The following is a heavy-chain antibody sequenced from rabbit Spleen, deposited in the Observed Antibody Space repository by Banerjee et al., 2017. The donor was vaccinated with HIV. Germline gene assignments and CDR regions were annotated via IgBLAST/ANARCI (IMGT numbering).Heavy chain of an antibody. V-gene: IGHV1S45*01. CDR3: ARDVGIDVYRFSL. CDR2: INIVTGKT. D-gene: IGHD4-2*01. Sequence: QEQLEESGGGLVKPEGSLTLTCKASGVSFSDKDVMCWVRQAPGKGLEWIACINIVTGKTVYASWAKGRFIMSRTSSTTVFLQMTSLTTADTATYFCARDVGIDVYRFSLWGQGTLVTVS. J-gene: IGHJ4*01. CDR1: GVSFSDKDV.